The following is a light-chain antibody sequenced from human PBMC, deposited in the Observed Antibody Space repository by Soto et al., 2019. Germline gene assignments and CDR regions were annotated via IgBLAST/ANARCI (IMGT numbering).Light chain of an antibody. CDR3: LLAHSGGPV. CDR2: DTT. Sequence: QAVVTQEPSLTVSPGGTVTLTCGSSTGAVTSGHYPYWFQQKPGQAPKTLIYDTTYKHTWTPARFSGSLVGGKAALTLSGAQPEDEAEYYCLLAHSGGPVFGGGTKVTVL. J-gene: IGLJ3*02. V-gene: IGLV7-46*01. CDR1: TGAVTSGHY.